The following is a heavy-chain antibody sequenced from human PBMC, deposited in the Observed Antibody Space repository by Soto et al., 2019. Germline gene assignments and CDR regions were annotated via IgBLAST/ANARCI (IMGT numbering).Heavy chain of an antibody. V-gene: IGHV4-59*01. D-gene: IGHD3-10*01. J-gene: IGHJ5*02. CDR3: ARESSGDYYGSGSYYNWFDP. CDR1: GGSISSYY. Sequence: SETLSLTCTVSGGSISSYYWSWIRQPPGKGLEWIGYIYYSGSTNYNPSLKSRVTISVDTSTNQFSLKLSSVTAADTAVYYCARESSGDYYGSGSYYNWFDPWGQGTLVTVSS. CDR2: IYYSGST.